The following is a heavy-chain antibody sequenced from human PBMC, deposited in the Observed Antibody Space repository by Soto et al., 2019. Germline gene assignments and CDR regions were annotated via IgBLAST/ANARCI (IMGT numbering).Heavy chain of an antibody. J-gene: IGHJ5*02. CDR2: ISGSGFKK. Sequence: PGGSLRLSCAASGFIFENFGMSWVRQAPGKGLEWISSISGSGFKKYYADSVKGRFTISRDYSKSTVYLELNNLSAEDTAVYHCAKNQGVELVPLATVDWFDPWGQGSVVTVSS. CDR3: AKNQGVELVPLATVDWFDP. D-gene: IGHD1-26*01. CDR1: GFIFENFG. V-gene: IGHV3-23*01.